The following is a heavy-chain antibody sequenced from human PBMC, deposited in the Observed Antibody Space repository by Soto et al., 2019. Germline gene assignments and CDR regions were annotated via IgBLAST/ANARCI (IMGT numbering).Heavy chain of an antibody. D-gene: IGHD6-19*01. CDR2: MNPNSGNT. J-gene: IGHJ1*01. V-gene: IGHV1-8*01. CDR1: GYTFTSYD. Sequence: GGPVKVSCKASGYTFTSYDINWVRQATGQGLEWMGWMNPNSGNTGYAQRFQGRVTMTRNTSISTAYMELSSLRSEDTAVYYCARLTGYSSGWLQYFQHWGQGTLVTVSS. CDR3: ARLTGYSSGWLQYFQH.